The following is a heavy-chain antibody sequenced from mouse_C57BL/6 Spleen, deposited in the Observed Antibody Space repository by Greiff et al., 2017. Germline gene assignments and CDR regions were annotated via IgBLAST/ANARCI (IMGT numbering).Heavy chain of an antibody. V-gene: IGHV14-1*01. D-gene: IGHD2-4*01. CDR3: TTPSYYDYDVGFAY. Sequence: VQLQQSGAELVRPGASVKLSCTASGFNIKDYYMHWVKQRPEQGLEWIGRIDPEDGDTEYAPKFQGKATLTADTSSNTAYLQLSSLTSEDTAVYYCTTPSYYDYDVGFAYWGQGTLVTVSA. J-gene: IGHJ3*01. CDR1: GFNIKDYY. CDR2: IDPEDGDT.